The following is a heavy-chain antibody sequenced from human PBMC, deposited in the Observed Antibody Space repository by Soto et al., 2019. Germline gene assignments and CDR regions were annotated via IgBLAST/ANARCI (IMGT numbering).Heavy chain of an antibody. V-gene: IGHV3-48*01. CDR2: ISSSSQNI. D-gene: IGHD3-10*01. J-gene: IGHJ6*03. CDR1: EFTFSTYA. Sequence: EVQLVESGGGLVQPGGSLRLSCAASEFTFSTYAMNWVRQAPGKGLEWVSYISSSSQNIRYADSVKGRFTISRDNAKNSLYLQMNSLRAEDTAVYYCARDQSGGQVFYYYMDVWGKGTTVTVSS. CDR3: ARDQSGGQVFYYYMDV.